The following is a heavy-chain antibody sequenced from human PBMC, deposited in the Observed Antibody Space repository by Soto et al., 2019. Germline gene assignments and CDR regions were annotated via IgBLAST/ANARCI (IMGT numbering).Heavy chain of an antibody. CDR1: GFTFSSYG. J-gene: IGHJ6*02. CDR2: ISYDGSNK. D-gene: IGHD3-3*01. CDR3: AKEGVGRFLEWLFVEIPYYYYGMDV. Sequence: QVQLVESGGGVVQPGRSLRLSCAASGFTFSSYGMHWVRQAPGKGLEWVAVISYDGSNKYYADSVKGQFTISRDNSKNTLYLQMNSLRAEDTAVYYCAKEGVGRFLEWLFVEIPYYYYGMDVWGQGTTVTVSS. V-gene: IGHV3-30*18.